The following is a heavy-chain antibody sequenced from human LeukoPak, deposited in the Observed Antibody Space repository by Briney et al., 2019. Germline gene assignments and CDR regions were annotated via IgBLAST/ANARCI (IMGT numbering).Heavy chain of an antibody. Sequence: RASVKVSCKASGGTFSSYAISWVRQAPGQGLEWMGGIIPIFGTANYAQKFQGRVTITADKSTSTAYMELSSLRSEDTAVYYCARDPREPYYYDSSGYYVSGANWFDPWGQGTLVTVSS. CDR2: IIPIFGTA. D-gene: IGHD3-22*01. CDR1: GGTFSSYA. V-gene: IGHV1-69*06. CDR3: ARDPREPYYYDSSGYYVSGANWFDP. J-gene: IGHJ5*02.